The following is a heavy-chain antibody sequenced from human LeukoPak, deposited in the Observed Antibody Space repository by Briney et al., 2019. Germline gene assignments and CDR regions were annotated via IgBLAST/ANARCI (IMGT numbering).Heavy chain of an antibody. V-gene: IGHV3-21*01. Sequence: GGSLRLSCAASGYTFSSYSINWVRQAPGKGLEWVSSIGVRSNYIYYADSVRGRFRISRDDARDSLYLQMNSLRAEDTAVYYCVRLRRNSDTSGFYYYYDFWGQGALVTVSS. CDR1: GYTFSSYS. J-gene: IGHJ4*02. CDR2: IGVRSNYI. CDR3: VRLRRNSDTSGFYYYYDF. D-gene: IGHD3-22*01.